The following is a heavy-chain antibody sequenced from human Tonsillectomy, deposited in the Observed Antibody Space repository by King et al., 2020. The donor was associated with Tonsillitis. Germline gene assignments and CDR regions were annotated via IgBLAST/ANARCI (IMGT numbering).Heavy chain of an antibody. V-gene: IGHV3-30*04. CDR1: GFTFSSYA. J-gene: IGHJ4*02. CDR2: MSYNGSKA. D-gene: IGHD6-13*01. CDR3: ARVKAAPGTCFDS. Sequence: VQLVESGGGVVQPGRSLRVSCAASGFTFSSYAMHWVRQAPGKGLEWVAVMSYNGSKAYFADSVKGRFNISRDNSKNTLDLQMNSLRTEDTAVYYCARVKAAPGTCFDSWGQGILVTVSS.